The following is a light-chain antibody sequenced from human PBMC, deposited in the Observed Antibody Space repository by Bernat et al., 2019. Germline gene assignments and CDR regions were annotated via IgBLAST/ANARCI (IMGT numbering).Light chain of an antibody. CDR2: SNT. V-gene: IGLV1-47*02. Sequence: QSVLTQPPSASGTPGQRVTISCSGSSSNIGGNYVYWYQQLPGTAPKLLIYSNTQRPSGVPDRCSGSKSGTSTSLAISGLRPEDESDYYCAVRDYSFYVVFGGGTKLAVL. J-gene: IGLJ2*01. CDR3: AVRDYSFYVV. CDR1: SSNIGGNY.